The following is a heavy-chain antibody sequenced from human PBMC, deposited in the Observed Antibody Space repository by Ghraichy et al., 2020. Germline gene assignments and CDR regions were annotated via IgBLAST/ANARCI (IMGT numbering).Heavy chain of an antibody. V-gene: IGHV3-23*01. CDR3: AKGSAFIVVVHNWFDP. D-gene: IGHD2-2*01. CDR2: ISGSGGST. CDR1: GFTFSSYA. J-gene: IGHJ5*02. Sequence: GGSLRLSCAASGFTFSSYAMSWVRQAPGKGLEWVSAISGSGGSTYYADSVKGRFTISRDNSKNTLYLQMNSLRAEDTAVYYCAKGSAFIVVVHNWFDPWGQGTLVTVSS.